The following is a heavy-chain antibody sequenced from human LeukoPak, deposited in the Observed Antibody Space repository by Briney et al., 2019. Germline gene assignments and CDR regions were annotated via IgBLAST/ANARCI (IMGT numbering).Heavy chain of an antibody. CDR3: ARVYCSGGSCYDSRGWFDP. D-gene: IGHD2-15*01. CDR1: GGSISSSSYY. J-gene: IGHJ5*02. Sequence: SETLSPTCTVSGGSISSSSYYWGWIRQPPGKGLEWIGSIYYSGSTNYNPSLKSRVTMSVDTSKNQFSLKLSSVTAADTAVYYCARVYCSGGSCYDSRGWFDPWGQGTLVTVSS. CDR2: IYYSGST. V-gene: IGHV4-39*07.